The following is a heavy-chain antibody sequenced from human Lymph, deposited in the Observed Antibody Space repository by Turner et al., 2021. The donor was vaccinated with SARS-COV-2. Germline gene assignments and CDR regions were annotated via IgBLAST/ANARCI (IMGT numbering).Heavy chain of an antibody. Sequence: EVQLVESGGGVVQPGGSLRPSCAGSGFTFDEYALHWVRRAPGKGLEWVSLISGDGCSTYYADSVKGRFTISRDDSKNSLYLQINSLRTEDTALYYCAKEGLSGRRLQFVPYFAYWGQGTLVSVSS. CDR1: GFTFDEYA. CDR3: AKEGLSGRRLQFVPYFAY. D-gene: IGHD5-12*01. J-gene: IGHJ4*02. V-gene: IGHV3-43*02. CDR2: ISGDGCST.